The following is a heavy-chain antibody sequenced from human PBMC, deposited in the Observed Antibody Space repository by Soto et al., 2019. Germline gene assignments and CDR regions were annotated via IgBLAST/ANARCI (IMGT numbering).Heavy chain of an antibody. V-gene: IGHV3-23*01. CDR1: GFTFSSYA. CDR2: ISGSGGTT. CDR3: AKDRYDSSGYFFNDY. J-gene: IGHJ4*02. D-gene: IGHD3-22*01. Sequence: EVQLLESGGGLVQPRGSLRLSCAASGFTFSSYAMSWVRQAPGKGLEWVSTISGSGGTTYYADSVKGRFTISRDNSKNTLYLQMNSLRVEDTAVYYCAKDRYDSSGYFFNDYWGQGTLVTVSS.